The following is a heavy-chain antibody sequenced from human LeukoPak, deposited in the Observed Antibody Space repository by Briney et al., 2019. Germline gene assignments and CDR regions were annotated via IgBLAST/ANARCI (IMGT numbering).Heavy chain of an antibody. CDR3: AKGGPAAIKGGNWFDP. Sequence: QTGGSLRLSCAASGFTFSSYGMHWVRQAPGKGLEWVAFIRYDGSNKYYADSVKGRFTISRDNSKNTLYLQMNSLRAEDTAVYYCAKGGPAAIKGGNWFDPWGQGTLVTVSS. J-gene: IGHJ5*02. CDR1: GFTFSSYG. V-gene: IGHV3-30*02. D-gene: IGHD2-2*02. CDR2: IRYDGSNK.